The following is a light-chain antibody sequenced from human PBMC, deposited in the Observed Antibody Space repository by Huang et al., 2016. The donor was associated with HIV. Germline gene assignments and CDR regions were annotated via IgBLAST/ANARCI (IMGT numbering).Light chain of an antibody. CDR1: QTVFHSSNNKNY. V-gene: IGKV4-1*01. CDR3: HQFYRTPQT. CDR2: WAS. Sequence: VMTQSPDSMTVSLGERATINCKSSQTVFHSSNNKNYLAWYQQRPGQPPKLLIYWASTRESGVPDRFIGGGSGTDFTLTITSLQPGDVAVYFCHQFYRTPQTFGQGTKVEIK. J-gene: IGKJ1*01.